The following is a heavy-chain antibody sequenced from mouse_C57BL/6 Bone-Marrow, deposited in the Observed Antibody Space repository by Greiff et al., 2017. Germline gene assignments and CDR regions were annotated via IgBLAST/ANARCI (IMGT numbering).Heavy chain of an antibody. CDR1: GYTFTSYW. Sequence: QVQLQQPGAELVKPGASVKMSCKASGYTFTSYWITWVKQRPGQGLAWIGDIYPGSGSTNYNEKFKSKANLTVDKSSSTAYMELRSLTSEDTAVYYGARRGLYSNSLYYAMDYWGQGTSVTVSA. CDR3: ARRGLYSNSLYYAMDY. J-gene: IGHJ4*01. CDR2: IYPGSGST. V-gene: IGHV1-55*01. D-gene: IGHD2-5*01.